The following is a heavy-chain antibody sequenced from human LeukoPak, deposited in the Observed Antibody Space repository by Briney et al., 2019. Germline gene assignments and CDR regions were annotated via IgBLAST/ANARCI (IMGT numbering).Heavy chain of an antibody. V-gene: IGHV3-20*01. CDR3: ARGRGYSYRDAFDI. J-gene: IGHJ3*02. CDR2: INWNGGST. Sequence: PGGSLRLSCAASGFTFDDYGMSWVRQAQGKGLEWVSSINWNGGSTGFADSVKGRFTISRDNAKNSLYLQMTSLRAEDTALYHCARGRGYSYRDAFDIWGQGTMVTVSS. D-gene: IGHD5-18*01. CDR1: GFTFDDYG.